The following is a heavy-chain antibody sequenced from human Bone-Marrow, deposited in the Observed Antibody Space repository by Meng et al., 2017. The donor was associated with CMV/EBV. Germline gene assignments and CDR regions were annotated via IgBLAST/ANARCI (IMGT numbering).Heavy chain of an antibody. CDR3: AREDYSNYFRVDP. J-gene: IGHJ5*02. CDR1: GCTFSSYT. Sequence: SVKVSCKASGCTFSSYTISWVRQAPGQGLEWMGRIIPILGIANYAQKFQGRVTITADKSTSTAYMELSSLRSEDTAVYYCAREDYSNYFRVDPWGQGTLVTVSS. CDR2: IIPILGIA. D-gene: IGHD4-11*01. V-gene: IGHV1-69*04.